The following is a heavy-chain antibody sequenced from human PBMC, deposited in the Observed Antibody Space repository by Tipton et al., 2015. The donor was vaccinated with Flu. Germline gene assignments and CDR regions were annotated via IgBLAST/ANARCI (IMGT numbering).Heavy chain of an antibody. V-gene: IGHV3-23*01. CDR1: GFTFTRYA. D-gene: IGHD6-19*01. CDR3: AKVIPELVAGLDS. Sequence: SLRLSCAASGFTFTRYAMSWVRQAPGKGLEWVSAISTGGGTKFFADSVKGRFTISRDNSKNTLSLQMNSLRAEDTAVYYCAKVIPELVAGLDSWGQGTLVTVSS. CDR2: ISTGGGTK. J-gene: IGHJ4*02.